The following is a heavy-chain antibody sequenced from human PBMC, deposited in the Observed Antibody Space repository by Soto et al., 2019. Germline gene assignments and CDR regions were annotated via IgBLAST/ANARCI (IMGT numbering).Heavy chain of an antibody. CDR2: IKSKTDGGTT. CDR1: GFTFNNAW. J-gene: IGHJ2*01. Sequence: VGSLRLSCAASGFTFNNAWMNWVRQAPGKGLEWVGRIKSKTDGGTTDYAAPVKGRFTISRDDSKNTLYLRMNSLKTEDTAVYYCTTDLRDSWYFDLWGRGTLVTVSS. V-gene: IGHV3-15*07. CDR3: TTDLRDSWYFDL.